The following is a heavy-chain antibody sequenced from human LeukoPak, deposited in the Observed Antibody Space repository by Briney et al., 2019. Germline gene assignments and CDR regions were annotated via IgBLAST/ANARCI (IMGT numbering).Heavy chain of an antibody. Sequence: GGSLRLSCEASGVTFSSYVMSWVRQAPGKGPEGVSGISGSGGGTYYADSVKGRFAISRDNSKNTLYLQMNSLRAEDTAVYYCVQEGPRGLAFDIWGQGTKVTVSS. J-gene: IGHJ3*02. CDR2: ISGSGGGT. CDR1: GVTFSSYV. V-gene: IGHV3-23*01. CDR3: VQEGPRGLAFDI.